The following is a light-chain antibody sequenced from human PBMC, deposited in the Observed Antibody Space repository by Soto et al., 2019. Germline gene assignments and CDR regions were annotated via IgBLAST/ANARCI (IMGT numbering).Light chain of an antibody. CDR2: AAS. CDR3: QQLKSYPLT. V-gene: IGKV1-9*01. CDR1: QGISSY. J-gene: IGKJ4*01. Sequence: DTQLTQSPSFLSASVGDRVTITCRASQGISSYLAWYQQKPGKAPKLLIYAASTLQSGVPSRFSGSGSGTEFTLTISSLQPEDFATYYCQQLKSYPLTFGGGANVEIK.